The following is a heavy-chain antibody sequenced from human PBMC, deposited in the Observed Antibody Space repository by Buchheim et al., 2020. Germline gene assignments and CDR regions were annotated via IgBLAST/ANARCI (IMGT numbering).Heavy chain of an antibody. V-gene: IGHV3-23*01. CDR1: GFTFNHYG. CDR3: AKGLVWGTIDS. J-gene: IGHJ4*02. CDR2: ITGSGDRA. D-gene: IGHD3-16*01. Sequence: EVQLLESGGGLVQPGGSLRLSCAASGFTFNHYGMSWVRQTPGRGLEWVSIITGSGDRADYAESVKGRFTISRDNDKNTLSLQMNSLSAEDTAVYYCAKGLVWGTIDSWGQGAL.